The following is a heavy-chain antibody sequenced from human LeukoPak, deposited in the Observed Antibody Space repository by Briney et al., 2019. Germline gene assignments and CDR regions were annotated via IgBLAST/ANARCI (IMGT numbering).Heavy chain of an antibody. Sequence: PGGSLRLSCAASGFTFSSYEMNWVRQAPGKGLEWVSYISSSGSTIYYADSVEGRFTISRDNAKNSMYLQMNSLRAEDTAVYYCARSHFGELLLPFDYWGQGTLVTVSS. J-gene: IGHJ4*02. CDR2: ISSSGSTI. CDR3: ARSHFGELLLPFDY. CDR1: GFTFSSYE. D-gene: IGHD3-10*01. V-gene: IGHV3-48*03.